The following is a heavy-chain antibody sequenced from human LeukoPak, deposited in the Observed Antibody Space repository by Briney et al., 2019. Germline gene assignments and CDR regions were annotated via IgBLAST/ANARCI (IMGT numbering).Heavy chain of an antibody. CDR2: ISAYNGNT. D-gene: IGHD6-6*01. CDR3: AREPPYSSSKNYYFDY. V-gene: IGHV1-18*01. Sequence: GASVKVSCKASGYTFTSYGISWVRQAPGQGLEWMGWISAYNGNTNYAQKLQGRVTITTDTSTSTAYMELRSLRSDDTAVYYCAREPPYSSSKNYYFDYWGQGTLVTVSS. CDR1: GYTFTSYG. J-gene: IGHJ4*02.